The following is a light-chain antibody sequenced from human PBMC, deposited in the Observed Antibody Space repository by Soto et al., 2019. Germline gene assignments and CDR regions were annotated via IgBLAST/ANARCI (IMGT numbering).Light chain of an antibody. V-gene: IGKV1-5*03. CDR1: QTISSW. Sequence: DIQITQSPSALSGSVGDRVASTFGASQTISSWLAWYQQKPGKAPKLLIYKASTLKSGVQSRFSGSGSGTEFTLTISSLQPDDFATYYCQHYNSYSEAFGQGTKVDI. J-gene: IGKJ1*01. CDR2: KAS. CDR3: QHYNSYSEA.